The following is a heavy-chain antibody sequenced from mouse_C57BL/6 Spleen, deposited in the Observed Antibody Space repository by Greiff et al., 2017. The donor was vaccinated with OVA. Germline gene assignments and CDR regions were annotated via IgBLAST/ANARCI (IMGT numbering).Heavy chain of an antibody. CDR2: IYPGGGYP. V-gene: IGHV1-63*01. J-gene: IGHJ1*03. D-gene: IGHD2-1*01. Sequence: VQLQQSGAELVRPGTSVKMSCKASGYTFTNYWIGWAKQRPGHGLEWIGDIYPGGGYPNYNEKFKGKATLTADKSSSTAYMQVSSLTSEDSAIYYCARGGTDYGNYAAPYWYFDVWGTGTTVTVSS. CDR1: GYTFTNYW. CDR3: ARGGTDYGNYAAPYWYFDV.